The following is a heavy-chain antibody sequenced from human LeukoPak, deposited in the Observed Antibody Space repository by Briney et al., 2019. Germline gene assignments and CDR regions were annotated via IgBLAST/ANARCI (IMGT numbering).Heavy chain of an antibody. CDR1: GGSFSGYY. V-gene: IGHV4-34*01. Sequence: SETLSLTCAVYGGSFSGYYWSWIRQPPGKGLEWIGEINHSGSTNYNPSLKSRVTISVDTSKNQFSLKLGSVTAADTAVYYCARGRSGGVPAAIRGTWFDPWGQGTLVTVSS. CDR3: ARGRSGGVPAAIRGTWFDP. CDR2: INHSGST. D-gene: IGHD2-2*02. J-gene: IGHJ5*02.